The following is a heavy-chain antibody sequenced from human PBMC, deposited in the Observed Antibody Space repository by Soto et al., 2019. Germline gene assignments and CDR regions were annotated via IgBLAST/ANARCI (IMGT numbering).Heavy chain of an antibody. CDR3: ARADVQLPPYGMDV. D-gene: IGHD2-2*01. Sequence: EVQLVESGGGLVQPGGSLRLSCAASGFTFSSYWMHWVRQAPGKGLVWVSRINSDGSSTSYADSVKGRFTISRDNAKNTLYLQMNSLRAEDTAVYYCARADVQLPPYGMDVWGQGTTVTVSS. V-gene: IGHV3-74*01. J-gene: IGHJ6*02. CDR1: GFTFSSYW. CDR2: INSDGSST.